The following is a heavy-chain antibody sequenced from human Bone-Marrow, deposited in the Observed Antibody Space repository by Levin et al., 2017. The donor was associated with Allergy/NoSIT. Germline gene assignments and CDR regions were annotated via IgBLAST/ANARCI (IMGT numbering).Heavy chain of an antibody. CDR3: ARDGGSGYGMDV. CDR2: INPNSGGT. D-gene: IGHD3-10*01. CDR1: GYNFTVYY. Sequence: ASVKVSCEAFGYNFTVYYIHWVRQAPGQGLEWMGSINPNSGGTYFAQKFQGRVTMTRDTSINTVSMDLNSLTSDDTAVYYCARDGGSGYGMDVWGHGTTVAVSS. V-gene: IGHV1-2*02. J-gene: IGHJ6*02.